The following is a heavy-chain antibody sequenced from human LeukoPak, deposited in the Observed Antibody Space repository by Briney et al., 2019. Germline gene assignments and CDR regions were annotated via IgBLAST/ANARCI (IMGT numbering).Heavy chain of an antibody. J-gene: IGHJ4*02. CDR3: AKWGDYDALTGYYVSDY. V-gene: IGHV3-23*01. Sequence: GGSLRLSCAASGFTFSNYAMSWVRQAPGKGLEWVSAITGSGSGIYYADSMKSRFTISRDNSKNTLYLQIDSLRAEDTAVYYCAKWGDYDALTGYYVSDYWGQGTLVTVSS. D-gene: IGHD3-9*01. CDR1: GFTFSNYA. CDR2: ITGSGSGI.